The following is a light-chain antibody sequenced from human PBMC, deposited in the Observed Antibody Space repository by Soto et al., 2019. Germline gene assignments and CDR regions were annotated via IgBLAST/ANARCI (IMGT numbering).Light chain of an antibody. J-gene: IGKJ4*02. Sequence: DIQMTQSPSSLSASLGDRVTITCRASQGISNYLAWYQQKPGKVPKLLIYAASTLQSGVPSRFSGSGSGTDFTLSIRRMQHEDAVPYYGRTYKSVWRTFGVGTKLDIK. CDR2: AAS. CDR1: QGISNY. V-gene: IGKV1-27*01. CDR3: RTYKSVWRT.